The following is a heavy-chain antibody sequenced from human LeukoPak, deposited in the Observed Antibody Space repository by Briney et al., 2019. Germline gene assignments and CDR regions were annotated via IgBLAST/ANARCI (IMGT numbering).Heavy chain of an antibody. CDR3: ARVSGYDWESFYDY. Sequence: PGGSLRLSCAASGFTFSSYAMSWVRQAPGKGLEWVSAISGRGGSTYYADSVKGRFTISRDNSKNTLYLQMNSLRAEDTAVYYCARVSGYDWESFYDYWGQGTLVTVSS. CDR1: GFTFSSYA. CDR2: ISGRGGST. J-gene: IGHJ4*02. V-gene: IGHV3-23*01. D-gene: IGHD5-12*01.